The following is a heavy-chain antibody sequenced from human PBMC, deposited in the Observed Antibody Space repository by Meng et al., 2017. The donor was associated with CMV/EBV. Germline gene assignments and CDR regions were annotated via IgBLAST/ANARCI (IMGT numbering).Heavy chain of an antibody. J-gene: IGHJ6*02. CDR2: IKQDGSEK. CDR3: ARGGDFWSGYSWSYYGMDV. D-gene: IGHD3-3*01. V-gene: IGHV3-7*01. CDR1: GSTFSSYW. Sequence: GESLKISCAASGSTFSSYWMSWVRQAPGKGLEWVANIKQDGSEKYYVDSVKGRFTISRDNAKNSLYLQMNSLRAEDTAVYYCARGGDFWSGYSWSYYGMDVWGQGTTVTVSS.